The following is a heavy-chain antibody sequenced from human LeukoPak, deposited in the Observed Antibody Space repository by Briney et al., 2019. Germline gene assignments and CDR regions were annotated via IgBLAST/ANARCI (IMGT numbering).Heavy chain of an antibody. Sequence: GGSLRLSCAASGFTFSSYEMNWVRLAPGKGLEWVSYISSSGSTIYYADSVKGRFTISRDNAKNSLYLQMNSLRAEDTAVYYCAELGITMIGGAWGKGTTVTISS. CDR3: AELGITMIGGA. J-gene: IGHJ6*04. CDR1: GFTFSSYE. V-gene: IGHV3-48*03. D-gene: IGHD3-10*02. CDR2: ISSSGSTI.